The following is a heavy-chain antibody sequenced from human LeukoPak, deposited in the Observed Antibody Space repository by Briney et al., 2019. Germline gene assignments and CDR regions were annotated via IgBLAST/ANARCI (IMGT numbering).Heavy chain of an antibody. CDR1: GFTFRNYW. CDR3: ARSGSGNYYFYYGMDV. CDR2: IKEDGSEK. V-gene: IGHV3-7*03. Sequence: GGSLRLSCEASGFTFRNYWMSWVRQAPGKGLEWVANIKEDGSEKYYVDSVKGRFTISRDNAKNSLYLQMNSLRAEDTAIYYCARSGSGNYYFYYGMDVWGQGTRSPSP. J-gene: IGHJ6*02. D-gene: IGHD1-26*01.